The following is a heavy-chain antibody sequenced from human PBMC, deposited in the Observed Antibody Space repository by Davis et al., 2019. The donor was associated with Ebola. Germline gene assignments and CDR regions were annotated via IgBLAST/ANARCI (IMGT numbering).Heavy chain of an antibody. D-gene: IGHD2-15*01. CDR1: GFTFSDYY. Sequence: PGGSLRLSCAASGFTFSDYYMSWIRQAPGKGLEWVSYISSSSSYTNYADSVKGRFTISRDNAKNSLYLQMNSLRAEDTAVYYCARFVVVVAATGVTTPFDYWGQGTLVTVSS. CDR3: ARFVVVVAATGVTTPFDY. J-gene: IGHJ4*02. CDR2: ISSSSSYT. V-gene: IGHV3-11*03.